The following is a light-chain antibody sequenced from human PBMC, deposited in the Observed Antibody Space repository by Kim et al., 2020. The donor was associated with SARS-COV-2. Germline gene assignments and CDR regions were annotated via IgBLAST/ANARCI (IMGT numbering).Light chain of an antibody. CDR2: AAS. V-gene: IGKV1-39*01. J-gene: IGKJ4*01. CDR3: QQSFTTPLT. CDR1: QSISTY. Sequence: ASVGDRVTITCRASQSISTYLMWYQQKAGEAPKLLIYAASTLQSGVPPRFSGSGSGTDFTLTISALQPEDFGSYFCQQSFTTPLTFGGGTKVDIK.